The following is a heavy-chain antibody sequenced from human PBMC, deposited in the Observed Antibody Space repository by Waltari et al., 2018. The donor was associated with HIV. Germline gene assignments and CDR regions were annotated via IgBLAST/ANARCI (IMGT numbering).Heavy chain of an antibody. Sequence: QVQLQQWGAGLLKPSETLSLTCAVYGGSFSGYYWSWIRQPPGKGLEWIGEINHSGSTNYNPSLKSRVTISVDTSKNQFSLKLSSVTAADTAVYYCARIGFNCGGDCFFDYWGQGTLVTVSS. J-gene: IGHJ4*02. CDR3: ARIGFNCGGDCFFDY. D-gene: IGHD2-21*02. CDR2: INHSGST. CDR1: GGSFSGYY. V-gene: IGHV4-34*01.